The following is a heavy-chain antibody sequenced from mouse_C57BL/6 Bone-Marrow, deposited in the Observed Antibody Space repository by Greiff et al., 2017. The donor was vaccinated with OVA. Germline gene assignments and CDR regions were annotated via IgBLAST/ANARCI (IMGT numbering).Heavy chain of an antibody. D-gene: IGHD2-4*01. J-gene: IGHJ3*01. CDR3: TRISYDYSFAY. CDR1: GFTFSSYA. V-gene: IGHV5-9-1*02. CDR2: ISSGGDYI. Sequence: EVNVVESGEGLVKPGGSLKLSCAASGFTFSSYAMSWVRQTPEKRLEWVAYISSGGDYIYYADTVKGRFTISRDNARNTLYLQMSSLKSEDTAMYYCTRISYDYSFAYWGQGTLVTVSA.